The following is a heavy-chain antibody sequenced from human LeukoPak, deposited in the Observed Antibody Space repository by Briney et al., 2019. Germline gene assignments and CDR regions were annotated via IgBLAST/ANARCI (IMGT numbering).Heavy chain of an antibody. CDR3: ARGGTAAAGPRLDY. CDR2: TYYRSKWYN. J-gene: IGHJ4*02. CDR1: GDSVSSNSAA. D-gene: IGHD6-13*01. Sequence: SQTLSLTCAISGDSVSSNSAASNWIRRSPSRGLEWLGRTYYRSKWYNDYAVSVKSRITIYPDTSKNQFSLQLNSVTREDTAMYYCARGGTAAAGPRLDYWGQGTLVTVSS. V-gene: IGHV6-1*01.